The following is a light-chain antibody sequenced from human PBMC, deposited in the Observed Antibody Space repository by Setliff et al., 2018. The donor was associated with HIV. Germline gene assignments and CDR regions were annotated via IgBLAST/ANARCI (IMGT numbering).Light chain of an antibody. CDR2: HAT. V-gene: IGLV2-23*01. CDR1: SSDVGRYDL. J-gene: IGLJ1*01. Sequence: QSVLSQPASVSGSPGQSITISCTGTSSDVGRYDLVSCYQQHPGKAPKLIIYHATKRPSGVSNRFSGSKSGNTASLTISGLQAEDEADYYCCSNTGSNTYVFGSGTKV. CDR3: CSNTGSNTYV.